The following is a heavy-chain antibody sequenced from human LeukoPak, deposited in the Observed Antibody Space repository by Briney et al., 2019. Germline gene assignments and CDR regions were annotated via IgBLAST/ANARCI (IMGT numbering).Heavy chain of an antibody. Sequence: ASVKVSCKASGYTFTGYYMHWVRQAPGQGLEWMGWINPNSGGTNYAQKFQGRVTMTRDTSISTAYTELSRLRSDDTAVYYCARGPPSPMVRTGLGMDVWGQGTTVTVSS. D-gene: IGHD3-10*01. V-gene: IGHV1-2*02. CDR2: INPNSGGT. CDR3: ARGPPSPMVRTGLGMDV. CDR1: GYTFTGYY. J-gene: IGHJ6*02.